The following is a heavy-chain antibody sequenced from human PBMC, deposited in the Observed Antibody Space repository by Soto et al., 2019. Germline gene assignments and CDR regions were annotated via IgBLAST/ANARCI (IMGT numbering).Heavy chain of an antibody. CDR1: GFTFSSYA. V-gene: IGHV3-30-3*01. CDR3: ASDRRGRQAYYFDY. Sequence: ESGGGVVQPGRSLRLSCAASGFTFSSYAMHWVRQAPGKGLEWVAVISYDGSNKYYADSVKGRFTISRDNSKNTLYLQMNSLRAEDTAVYYCASDRRGRQAYYFDYWGQGTLVTVSS. J-gene: IGHJ4*02. CDR2: ISYDGSNK.